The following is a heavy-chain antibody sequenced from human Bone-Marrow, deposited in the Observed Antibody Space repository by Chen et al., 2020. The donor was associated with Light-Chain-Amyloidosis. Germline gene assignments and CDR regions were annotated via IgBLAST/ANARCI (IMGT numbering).Heavy chain of an antibody. CDR1: GFAAGTNH. V-gene: IGHV3-53*01. J-gene: IGHJ6*02. CDR2: FDGGGKI. Sequence: EVQVVESGGDLIQPGGSLRLSCAASGFAAGTNHMSWVRQPPGKGLEWISGFDGGGKIAYADSVKGRFTISRDKSNNTVDLQMNSLRADDTAVYYCARGGRLRSMDVWGQGTTVAVSS. CDR3: ARGGRLRSMDV. D-gene: IGHD5-12*01.